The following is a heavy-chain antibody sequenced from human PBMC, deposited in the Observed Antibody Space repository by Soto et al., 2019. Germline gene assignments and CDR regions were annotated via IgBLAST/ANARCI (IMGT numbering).Heavy chain of an antibody. Sequence: QVQLVQSGAEEKKPGASVKVSCKASGYTFTSYAMHWVRQAPGQRLEWMGWINAGNGNTKYSQKFQGRATITRDTSASTAYMELSSLRSEDTAVYYCARLRITIFGVARYGMDVWGQGTTVTVSS. J-gene: IGHJ6*02. CDR3: ARLRITIFGVARYGMDV. CDR1: GYTFTSYA. V-gene: IGHV1-3*05. CDR2: INAGNGNT. D-gene: IGHD3-3*01.